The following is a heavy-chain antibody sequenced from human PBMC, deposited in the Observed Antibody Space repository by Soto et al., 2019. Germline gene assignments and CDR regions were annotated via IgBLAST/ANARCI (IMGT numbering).Heavy chain of an antibody. CDR3: AHRIFWQPFDWSLGWFDP. D-gene: IGHD3-9*01. Sequence: VSGPTLVNPTQTLTLTCTFSGFSLSTSGVGVGWIRQPPGKALEWLALIYWDDDKRYSPSLKNRLTITKDTSKNQVVLTMTNMDPVDTATYYCAHRIFWQPFDWSLGWFDPWGQGALVTVSS. J-gene: IGHJ5*02. V-gene: IGHV2-5*02. CDR1: GFSLSTSGVG. CDR2: IYWDDDK.